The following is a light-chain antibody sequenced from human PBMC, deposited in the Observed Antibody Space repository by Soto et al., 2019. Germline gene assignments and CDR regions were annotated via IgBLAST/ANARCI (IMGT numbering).Light chain of an antibody. CDR1: QSIDSS. Sequence: DFQMTQSPSTLSASIGDGVTISCRASQSIDSSLAWYQQKPGRAPKVIITKTSILEGRVPSRFSGSVSGTEFTLTITNLQPEDFATYYCQQYKDYPLTFGGGTKVEIK. CDR3: QQYKDYPLT. CDR2: KTS. V-gene: IGKV1-5*03. J-gene: IGKJ4*01.